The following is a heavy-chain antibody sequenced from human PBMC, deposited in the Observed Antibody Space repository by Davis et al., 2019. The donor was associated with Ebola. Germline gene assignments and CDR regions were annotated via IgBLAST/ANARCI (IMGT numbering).Heavy chain of an antibody. CDR1: GFTFSSYW. Sequence: GGSLRLSCAASGFTFSSYWMSWVRQAPGKGLEWVANIKQDGSEKYYVDSVKGRFTISRDNAKNSLYLQMNSLRAEDTAVYYCARDNNWNYRGPFDYWGQGTLVTVSS. CDR2: IKQDGSEK. CDR3: ARDNNWNYRGPFDY. V-gene: IGHV3-7*01. J-gene: IGHJ4*02. D-gene: IGHD1-7*01.